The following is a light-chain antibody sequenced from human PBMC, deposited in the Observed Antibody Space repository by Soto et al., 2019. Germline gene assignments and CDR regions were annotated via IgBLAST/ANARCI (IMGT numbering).Light chain of an antibody. J-gene: IGLJ3*02. V-gene: IGLV2-14*01. Sequence: QSALTQPASASGSPGQSITISCTGTSSDVGGYKYVSWYQQEPGKAPKLMIYEVSNRPSGVSNRFSGSKSGNTASLTISGLQAEDEADYYCSSYTSSSTLVFGGGTQLTVL. CDR3: SSYTSSSTLV. CDR2: EVS. CDR1: SSDVGGYKY.